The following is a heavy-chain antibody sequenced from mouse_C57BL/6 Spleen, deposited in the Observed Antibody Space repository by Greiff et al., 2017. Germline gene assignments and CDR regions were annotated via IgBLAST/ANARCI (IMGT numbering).Heavy chain of an antibody. CDR1: GYTFTGYW. J-gene: IGHJ2*01. CDR2: ILPGSGST. D-gene: IGHD2-4*01. Sequence: QVQLQQSGAELMKPGASVKLSCKATGYTFTGYWIEWVKQRPEHGLEWIGEILPGSGSTNYTEKFKGKATFTADTSSNTAYLQLSSLTPADSANYYCASYDYDGDPLDYWGQGTTVTVSS. V-gene: IGHV1-9*01. CDR3: ASYDYDGDPLDY.